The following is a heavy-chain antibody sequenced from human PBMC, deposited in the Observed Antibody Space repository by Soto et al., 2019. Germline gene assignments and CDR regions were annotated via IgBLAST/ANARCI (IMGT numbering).Heavy chain of an antibody. CDR3: ASRSSGWYFDY. CDR1: GFTFSRYA. J-gene: IGHJ4*02. CDR2: ISGSGGST. Sequence: GSLRLSCAASGFTFSRYAMNWVRQAPGKGLEWVSVISGSGGSTYYADSVKGRFTISRDNSKNTLYLQMNSLRAEDTAVYYCASRSSGWYFDYWGQGTLVTVSS. D-gene: IGHD6-19*01. V-gene: IGHV3-23*01.